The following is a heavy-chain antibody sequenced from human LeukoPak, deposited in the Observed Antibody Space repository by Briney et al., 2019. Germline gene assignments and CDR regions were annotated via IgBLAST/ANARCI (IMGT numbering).Heavy chain of an antibody. V-gene: IGHV3-23*01. D-gene: IGHD3-9*01. J-gene: IGHJ4*02. CDR2: ISGSGGSS. Sequence: GGSLRLSCAASGFTFSSYAMSWVRQAPGKGLEWVSAISGSGGSSYYADSVKGRFTISRDNSKNTLYLQMNSLRAEDTAVYYCAKVRYFDWLLGDYWGQGTLVTVSS. CDR1: GFTFSSYA. CDR3: AKVRYFDWLLGDY.